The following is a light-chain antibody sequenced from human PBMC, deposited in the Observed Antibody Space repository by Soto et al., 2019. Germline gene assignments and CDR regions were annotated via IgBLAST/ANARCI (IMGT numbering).Light chain of an antibody. CDR3: FSYKSSGTYV. J-gene: IGLJ1*01. V-gene: IGLV2-14*01. CDR2: EVS. CDR1: SSDVGNYKY. Sequence: LTQPASVSGSPGQSITISCTGTSSDVGNYKYVSWYQQHPGKAPKLMIYEVSNRPSGVSNRFSGSKSGNTASLTISGLQAEDETDYYCFSYKSSGTYVSGTGTKVTVL.